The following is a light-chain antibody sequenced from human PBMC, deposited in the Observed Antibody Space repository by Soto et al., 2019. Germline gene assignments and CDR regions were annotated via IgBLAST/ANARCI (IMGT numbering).Light chain of an antibody. Sequence: EIMMTQSPATLSVSPGERATLSCRASHTVTSNLAWYQQKPGQAPRLLIYGASTRATGIPARFSGRGSGTDSTLTSSRLRPEVLAVYYFQQYITGPRTFGKGTRVKI. CDR2: GAS. CDR1: HTVTSN. V-gene: IGKV3-15*01. J-gene: IGKJ1*01. CDR3: QQYITGPRT.